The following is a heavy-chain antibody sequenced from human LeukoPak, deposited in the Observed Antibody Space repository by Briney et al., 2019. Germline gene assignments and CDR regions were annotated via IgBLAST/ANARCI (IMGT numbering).Heavy chain of an antibody. V-gene: IGHV3-7*04. Sequence: GGSLRLSCAASGFTFSRFWMSWVRQAPEKGLEWVANIKQDGSEKYYVDSVKGRFTISRDNAKNSLYLQMNSLRAEDTAVFYCARDGTYTDYDPDFDIWGQGTLVTVSS. J-gene: IGHJ4*02. D-gene: IGHD5-12*01. CDR2: IKQDGSEK. CDR1: GFTFSRFW. CDR3: ARDGTYTDYDPDFDI.